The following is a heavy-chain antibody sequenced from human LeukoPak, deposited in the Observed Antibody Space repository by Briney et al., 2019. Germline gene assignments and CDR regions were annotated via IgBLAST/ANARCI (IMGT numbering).Heavy chain of an antibody. D-gene: IGHD4-11*01. Sequence: SETLSLXCAVSGYSISSGYYWGWIRQPPGKGLEWIGSIYHSGSTYYNPSLKSRVTISVDTSKNQFSLKLSSVTAADTAVYYCAGTTNHYYYYYMDVWGKGTTVTVSS. V-gene: IGHV4-38-2*01. J-gene: IGHJ6*03. CDR2: IYHSGST. CDR1: GYSISSGYY. CDR3: AGTTNHYYYYYMDV.